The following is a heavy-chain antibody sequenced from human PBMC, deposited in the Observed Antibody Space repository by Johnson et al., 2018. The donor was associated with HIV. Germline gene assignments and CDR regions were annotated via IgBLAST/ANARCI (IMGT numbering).Heavy chain of an antibody. V-gene: IGHV3-9*01. CDR1: GFTFDDYV. Sequence: VQLVESGGGLVQPGGSLRLSCAASGFTFDDYVMHWVRQAPGKGLEWVSGISWNSGSIGYADSVKGRFTISRDNAKNSLYLQMNSLRAEDTALYYCAKDIALRYYYVLRGAFDIWGQGTMVTVSS. J-gene: IGHJ3*02. D-gene: IGHD3-10*02. CDR3: AKDIALRYYYVLRGAFDI. CDR2: ISWNSGSI.